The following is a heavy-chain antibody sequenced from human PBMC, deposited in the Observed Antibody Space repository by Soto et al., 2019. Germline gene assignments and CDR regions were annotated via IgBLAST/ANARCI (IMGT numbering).Heavy chain of an antibody. V-gene: IGHV3-33*01. J-gene: IGHJ3*01. CDR1: GFTFSTYG. Sequence: PGGSLRLSCAASGFTFSTYGMHWVRQAPGKGLEWVAVIWVDGINKYYADSVEGRFTISRDNSENTLYLRMDGLRGEDTAVYYCVRERAPFDAFDVWGQGTMVTVSS. CDR3: VRERAPFDAFDV. CDR2: IWVDGINK.